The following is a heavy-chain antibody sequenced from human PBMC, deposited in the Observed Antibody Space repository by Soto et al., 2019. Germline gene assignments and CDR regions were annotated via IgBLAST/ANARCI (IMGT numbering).Heavy chain of an antibody. CDR3: ARDSAAGGY. CDR1: GFSFSDYE. V-gene: IGHV3-48*03. J-gene: IGHJ4*02. CDR2: ISSGGSTI. Sequence: EVQLVESGGGLAQPGGSLRLSCVASGFSFSDYEMNWVRQAPGKGLEWVAYISSGGSTIHYADSVRGRFTVSRDNARNSLYLQMNTLSVEDTALYYCARDSAAGGYWGQGTLVTVSS. D-gene: IGHD6-13*01.